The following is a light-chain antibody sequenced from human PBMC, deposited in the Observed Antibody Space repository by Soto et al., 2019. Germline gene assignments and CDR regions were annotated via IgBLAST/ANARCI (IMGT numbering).Light chain of an antibody. V-gene: IGKV2-30*01. CDR1: QSLVYSDGNTY. CDR2: KVS. CDR3: MQGPHCPRYT. Sequence: DVVMTQSPLALPVTLGQPASISCRSSQSLVYSDGNTYLNWFQQRPGQSPRRLRYKVSNRDSGVLDRFRGNGSGSDFTLTNSRVEAEHVWVYYCMQGPHCPRYTFGPGTNLDIK. J-gene: IGKJ2*01.